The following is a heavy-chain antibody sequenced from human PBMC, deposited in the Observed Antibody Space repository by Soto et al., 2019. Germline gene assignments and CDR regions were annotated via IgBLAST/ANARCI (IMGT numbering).Heavy chain of an antibody. CDR3: AGTIAAHRYYYYYYGMDV. V-gene: IGHV3-33*01. CDR1: GFTFSSYG. CDR2: IWYDGSNK. J-gene: IGHJ6*02. Sequence: QVQLVESGGGVVQPGRSLRLSCAASGFTFSSYGMHWVRQAPGKGLEWVAVIWYDGSNKYYADSVKGRFTISRDNSKNTLYLQMNSLRAEDTAVYYCAGTIAAHRYYYYYYGMDVWGQGTTVTVSS. D-gene: IGHD6-13*01.